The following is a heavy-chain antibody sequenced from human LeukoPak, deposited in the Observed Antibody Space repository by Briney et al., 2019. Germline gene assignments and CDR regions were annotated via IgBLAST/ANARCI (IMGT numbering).Heavy chain of an antibody. J-gene: IGHJ4*02. V-gene: IGHV4-4*09. CDR1: GGSISSYY. CDR3: ARNSGYDSPFDY. CDR2: IYTGGST. Sequence: SETLSLTCTVSGGSISSYYWSWIRQPPGKGLEWIGYIYTGGSTNYNPSLKSRVTISVDTSKNQFSLKLSSVTAADTAVYVCARNSGYDSPFDYWGQGALVTVSS. D-gene: IGHD5-12*01.